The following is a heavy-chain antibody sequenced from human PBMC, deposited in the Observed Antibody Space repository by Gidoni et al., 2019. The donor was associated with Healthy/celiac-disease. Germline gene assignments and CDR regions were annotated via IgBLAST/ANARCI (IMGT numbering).Heavy chain of an antibody. V-gene: IGHV3-15*01. Sequence: EVQLVESGGGLVKPGGSLRLSCAASGFTFSNAWMSWVRQAPGKGLEWVGRIKSKTDGGTTDYAAPVKGRFTISRDDSKNTLYLQMNSLKTEDTAVYYCTTDLGPGGYYDSSGRRNDYWGQGTLVTVSS. J-gene: IGHJ4*02. CDR3: TTDLGPGGYYDSSGRRNDY. CDR1: GFTFSNAW. CDR2: IKSKTDGGTT. D-gene: IGHD3-22*01.